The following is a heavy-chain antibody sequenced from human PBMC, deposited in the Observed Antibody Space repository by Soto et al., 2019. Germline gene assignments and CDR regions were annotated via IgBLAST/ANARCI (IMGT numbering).Heavy chain of an antibody. CDR3: ARGGQYRYFDY. J-gene: IGHJ4*02. CDR1: GYTFTLFG. CDR2: ISPYNGDT. Sequence: QVQLVQSGAEVKNPGASVKVSCTTSGYTFTLFGITWVRQAPGEGLEWMGWISPYNGDTKYAEKREGRGTLTTDTSTDTAYMELTSLTSDDTAEYYCARGGQYRYFDYWGQGTLVTVSS. D-gene: IGHD2-2*02. V-gene: IGHV1-18*01.